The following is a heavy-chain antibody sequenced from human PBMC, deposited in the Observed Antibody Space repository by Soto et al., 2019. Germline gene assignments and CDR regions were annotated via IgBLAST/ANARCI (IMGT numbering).Heavy chain of an antibody. CDR2: INPNSGGT. V-gene: IGHV1-2*02. J-gene: IGHJ4*02. CDR3: ARARAKGAGSAGFDY. CDR1: GYTFTGYY. Sequence: ASVKVSCKTSGYTFTGYYMHWVRQAPGQGLEWMGWINPNSGGTKYPQKFQGRVTMTRDSSTSTVYMSLTGLKSDDTAVYYCARARAKGAGSAGFDYWGKGTLVVVAS. D-gene: IGHD6-25*01.